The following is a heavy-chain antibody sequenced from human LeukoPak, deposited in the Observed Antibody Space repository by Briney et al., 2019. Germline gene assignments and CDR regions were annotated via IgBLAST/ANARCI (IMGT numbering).Heavy chain of an antibody. CDR3: ARAYYDSSGPYYYYYMDV. J-gene: IGHJ6*03. D-gene: IGHD3-22*01. CDR2: IYYSGST. V-gene: IGHV4-31*03. Sequence: PSETLSLTCTVSGGSISSGGYYWSWIRQHPGKGLEWIEYIYYSGSTYYNPSLKSRVTISVDTSKNQFSLKLSSVTAADTAVYYCARAYYDSSGPYYYYYMDVWGKGTTVTVSS. CDR1: GGSISSGGYY.